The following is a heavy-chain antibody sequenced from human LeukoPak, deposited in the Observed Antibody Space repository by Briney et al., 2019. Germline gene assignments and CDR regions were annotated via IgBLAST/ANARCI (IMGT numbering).Heavy chain of an antibody. J-gene: IGHJ4*02. D-gene: IGHD2-2*02. Sequence: SQTLSLTCTVSGGSISSDSYDWSWIRQPPGKGLEWIGYIYHSGSTYYTPSLKSRVTISLDTSKNQFSLNLSSVTAADTAVYYCAKIYCSGTSCYNYFDCWGQGTLVTVSS. CDR1: GGSISSDSYD. CDR3: AKIYCSGTSCYNYFDC. CDR2: IYHSGST. V-gene: IGHV4-30-2*01.